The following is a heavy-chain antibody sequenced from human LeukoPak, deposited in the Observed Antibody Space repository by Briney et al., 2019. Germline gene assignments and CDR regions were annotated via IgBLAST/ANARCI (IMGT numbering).Heavy chain of an antibody. CDR2: ISGSGGST. J-gene: IGHJ5*02. CDR1: GFTFRSYA. CDR3: VKGQQLVLKWFDP. D-gene: IGHD6-13*01. V-gene: IGHV3-23*01. Sequence: PGGSLRLSCAASGFTFRSYAMNWVRQAPGKGLEWVSGISGSGGSTYYADSVKGRFTISRDNAKNFLYLQMNGLRPEDTALYYCVKGQQLVLKWFDPWGQGTLVTVSS.